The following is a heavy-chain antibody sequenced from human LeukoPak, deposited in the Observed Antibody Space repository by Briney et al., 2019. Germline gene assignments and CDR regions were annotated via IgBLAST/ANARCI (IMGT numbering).Heavy chain of an antibody. CDR3: AKGGGARGLFDY. V-gene: IGHV3-23*01. J-gene: IGHJ4*02. D-gene: IGHD1-26*01. CDR2: ISGSGGST. CDR1: GFTFSSYA. Sequence: GSLRLSCAASGFTFSSYAMSWVRQAPGKGLEWVSAISGSGGSTYYADSVKGRFTISRDNSKNTLYLQMNSLRAEDTAVYYCAKGGGARGLFDYWGQGTLVTVSS.